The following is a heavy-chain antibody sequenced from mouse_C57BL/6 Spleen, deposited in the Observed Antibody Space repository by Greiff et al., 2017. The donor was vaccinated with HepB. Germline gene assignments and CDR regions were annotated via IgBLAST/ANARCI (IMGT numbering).Heavy chain of an antibody. CDR1: GFNIKDDY. J-gene: IGHJ2*01. V-gene: IGHV14-4*01. CDR2: IDPENGDT. CDR3: TPLLLRFFDY. D-gene: IGHD1-1*01. Sequence: EVQLQQSGAELVRPGASVKLSCTASGFNIKDDYMPWVKQRPEQGLEWIGWIDPENGDTEYASKFQGKATITADPSSNTAYLQLSSLTSEDTAVYYCTPLLLRFFDYWGQGTTLTVSS.